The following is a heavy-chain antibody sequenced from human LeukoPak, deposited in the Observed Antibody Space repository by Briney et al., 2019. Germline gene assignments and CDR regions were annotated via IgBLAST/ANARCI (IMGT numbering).Heavy chain of an antibody. J-gene: IGHJ3*02. Sequence: PGGSLRLSCAASGFIFSSYWMTWVRQAPGKWLEWVANIKQDGSEKYYVDSVKGRFTISRDNAKNSLYLQMNSLRAEDTAVYYCARGGGLDIWGQGTMVTVSS. CDR1: GFIFSSYW. CDR3: ARGGGLDI. CDR2: IKQDGSEK. V-gene: IGHV3-7*05.